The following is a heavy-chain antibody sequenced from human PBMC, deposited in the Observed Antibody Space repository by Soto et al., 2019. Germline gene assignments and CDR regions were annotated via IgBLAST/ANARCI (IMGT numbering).Heavy chain of an antibody. V-gene: IGHV4-59*08. CDR1: GGSISSYY. CDR3: ARLKAAGYDLWSGLNYYYMDV. Sequence: SETLSLTCTVSGGSISSYYWSWIRQPPGKGLEWIGYIYYSGSTNYNPSLKSRVTISVDTSKNQFSLKLSSVTAADTAVYYCARLKAAGYDLWSGLNYYYMDVWGKGTXVTVSS. CDR2: IYYSGST. D-gene: IGHD3-3*01. J-gene: IGHJ6*03.